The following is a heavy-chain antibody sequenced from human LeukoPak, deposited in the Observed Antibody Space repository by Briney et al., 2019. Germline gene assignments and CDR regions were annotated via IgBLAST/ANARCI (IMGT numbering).Heavy chain of an antibody. Sequence: SETLSLTCTVSGGSISSRPYYWGWVRQPPQKGLEWIGSISYSGSIHYNPSLKSRVTISVDTSKNHFSLRLSSVTAADTAVYYCATLEIGDYYLDYWGQGTLVTVSS. D-gene: IGHD2-21*01. V-gene: IGHV4-39*01. CDR1: GGSISSRPYY. CDR2: ISYSGSI. J-gene: IGHJ4*02. CDR3: ATLEIGDYYLDY.